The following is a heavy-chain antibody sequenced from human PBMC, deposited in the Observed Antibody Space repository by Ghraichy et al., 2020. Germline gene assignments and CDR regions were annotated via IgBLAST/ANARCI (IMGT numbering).Heavy chain of an antibody. J-gene: IGHJ6*02. D-gene: IGHD2-21*01. CDR1: AFTFSPYT. CDR2: ISSDGTDK. V-gene: IGHV3-30*04. Sequence: GGSLRLSCAASAFTFSPYTMHWVRQAPGKGLEWVAVISSDGTDKYYADSVKGRFTISRDNSKSTLYLQMNSLSAEDTAVYYCARGGGYCGGDCYGIDFWGQGTTVTVSS. CDR3: ARGGGYCGGDCYGIDF.